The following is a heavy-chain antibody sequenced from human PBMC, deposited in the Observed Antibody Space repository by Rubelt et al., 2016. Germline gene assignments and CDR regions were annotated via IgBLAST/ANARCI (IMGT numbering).Heavy chain of an antibody. J-gene: IGHJ6*02. Sequence: QVTLRESGPALVKPTQTLTLTCTFSGFSLSTSGMCVSWIRQPPGKALEWLARIDWDDDIYYSTSLKTRPTISKDTPKNQVVLTMTNMDPVDTATYYCARILLPDYYDSSGGMDVWGQGTTVTVSS. CDR2: IDWDDDI. D-gene: IGHD3-22*01. CDR3: ARILLPDYYDSSGGMDV. V-gene: IGHV2-70*15. CDR1: GFSLSTSGMC.